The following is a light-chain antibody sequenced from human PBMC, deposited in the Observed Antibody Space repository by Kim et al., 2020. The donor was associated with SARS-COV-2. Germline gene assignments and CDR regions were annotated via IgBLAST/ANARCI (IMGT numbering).Light chain of an antibody. Sequence: EIVLTQSPGTLSLSPGERATLSCRASQSVNRDYVAWYQHKPGQAPRLLIYGPSTRATGIPDRFSGGGSGADFTLTISGLEPEDFAIYYCQLYGRSPMFGQGTKVHIK. CDR1: QSVNRDY. J-gene: IGKJ1*01. V-gene: IGKV3-20*01. CDR2: GPS. CDR3: QLYGRSPM.